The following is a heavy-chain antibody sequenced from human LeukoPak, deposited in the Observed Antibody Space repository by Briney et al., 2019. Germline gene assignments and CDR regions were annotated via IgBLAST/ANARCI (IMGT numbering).Heavy chain of an antibody. CDR2: IYDSGTT. CDR3: ARQSDSGGYFEY. Sequence: SKTLSLTCTVSGDSINRYLWTWIRQPAGRGLGWIGRIYDSGTTDYKPSLKSRVSMSAETPKNQFSLRLSSVTAADTAVYYCARQSDSGGYFEYWGQGIRVSVSS. CDR1: GDSINRYL. J-gene: IGHJ4*01. D-gene: IGHD2-15*01. V-gene: IGHV4-4*07.